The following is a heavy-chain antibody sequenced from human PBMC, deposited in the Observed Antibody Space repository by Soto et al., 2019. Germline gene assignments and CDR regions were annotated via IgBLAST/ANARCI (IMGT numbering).Heavy chain of an antibody. V-gene: IGHV3-43*01. D-gene: IGHD6-19*01. CDR2: FSWDGGST. CDR3: ASEAIAVAGHFDY. CDR1: RFTFHHYT. J-gene: IGHJ4*02. Sequence: GGSLGLSCVASRFTFHHYTILCVRLAPGKGLEWVSLFSWDGGSTYYADSVKGRFTISRDNSKNSLYLQMNSLRTEDTALYYCASEAIAVAGHFDYWGQGT.